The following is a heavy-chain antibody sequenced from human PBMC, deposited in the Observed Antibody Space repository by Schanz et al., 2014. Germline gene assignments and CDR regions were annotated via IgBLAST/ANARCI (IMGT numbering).Heavy chain of an antibody. V-gene: IGHV3-30-3*01. D-gene: IGHD3-22*01. CDR3: AKDAAYYDSVTFPDH. J-gene: IGHJ4*02. CDR2: MSYDGSNK. CDR1: GFTFSSYA. Sequence: VQLLESGGGLVQPGGSLRLSCAASGFTFSSYAMHWVRQAPGKGLEWVAVMSYDGSNKYYADSVKGRFTISRDTPKNTLYLQMNSLRAEDTAIYFCAKDAAYYDSVTFPDHWGQGTLVTVSS.